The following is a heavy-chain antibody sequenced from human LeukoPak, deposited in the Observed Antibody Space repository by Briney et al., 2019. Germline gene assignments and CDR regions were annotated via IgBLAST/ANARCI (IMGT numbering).Heavy chain of an antibody. J-gene: IGHJ4*02. D-gene: IGHD1-1*01. CDR3: TTDPNYNWNVAHDY. CDR1: GFTFSNAW. Sequence: IPGGSLRLSCAASGFTFSNAWMSWVRQAPGKGLEWVGRIKSKTDGGTTDYAAPVKGRFTISRDDSKNTLYLQMNSLKTEDTAVYYCTTDPNYNWNVAHDYWGQGTLVTVSS. CDR2: IKSKTDGGTT. V-gene: IGHV3-15*01.